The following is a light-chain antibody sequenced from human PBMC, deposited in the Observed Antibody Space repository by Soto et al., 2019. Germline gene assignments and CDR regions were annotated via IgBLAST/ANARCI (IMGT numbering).Light chain of an antibody. CDR1: SSDVGSYNL. CDR2: EGS. CDR3: CSYAGSSTS. V-gene: IGLV2-23*01. Sequence: QSVLTQPASVSGSPGQSITISRTGTSSDVGSYNLVSWYQQHPGKAPKLMIYEGSKRPSGVSNRFSGSKSGNTASLTISGLQAEDEADYYCCSYAGSSTSFGTGTKVTVL. J-gene: IGLJ1*01.